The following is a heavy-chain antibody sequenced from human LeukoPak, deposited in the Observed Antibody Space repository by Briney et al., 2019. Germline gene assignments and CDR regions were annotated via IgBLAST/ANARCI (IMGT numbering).Heavy chain of an antibody. CDR1: GYTFTSYG. CDR2: ISAYNGNT. CDR3: ARNPSAHDYGDYAPYYYYGMDV. Sequence: ASVKVSCKASGYTFTSYGISWVRQAPGQGLEWMGWISAYNGNTNYAQKLQGRVTMTTDTSTSTAYMELRSLRSDDTAVYYCARNPSAHDYGDYAPYYYYGMDVWGQGTTVTVSS. D-gene: IGHD4-17*01. V-gene: IGHV1-18*01. J-gene: IGHJ6*02.